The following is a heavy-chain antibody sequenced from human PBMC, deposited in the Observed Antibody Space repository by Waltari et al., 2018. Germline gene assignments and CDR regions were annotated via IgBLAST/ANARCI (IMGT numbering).Heavy chain of an antibody. CDR3: ARRGNENWYFDL. CDR2: IYHSGST. J-gene: IGHJ2*01. CDR1: GYSISSGYY. D-gene: IGHD1-1*01. Sequence: QVQLQESGPGLVKPSETLSLTCAVSGYSISSGYYWGWIRQPPGKGLGWIGSIYHSGSTYYNPSLKSRVTISVDTSKNQCSLKLSSVTAADTAVYYCARRGNENWYFDLWGRGTLVTVSS. V-gene: IGHV4-38-2*01.